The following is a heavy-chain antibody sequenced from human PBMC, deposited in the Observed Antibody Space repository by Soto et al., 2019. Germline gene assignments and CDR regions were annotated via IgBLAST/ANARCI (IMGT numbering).Heavy chain of an antibody. D-gene: IGHD3-3*01. J-gene: IGHJ6*02. CDR2: IIPIFGTA. CDR1: GGTFSSYA. CDR3: ARGRPIHSHDFWSGSYYYYYGMDV. V-gene: IGHV1-69*01. Sequence: QVQLVQSGAEVKKPGSSVKVSCKASGGTFSSYAISWVRQAPGQGLEWMGGIIPIFGTANYAQKFQGRVTITADESTSTAYMELSSLRSEDTAVYYCARGRPIHSHDFWSGSYYYYYGMDVWGQGTTVTVSS.